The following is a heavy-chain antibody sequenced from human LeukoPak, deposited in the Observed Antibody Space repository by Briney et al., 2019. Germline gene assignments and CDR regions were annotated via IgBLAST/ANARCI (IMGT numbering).Heavy chain of an antibody. V-gene: IGHV4-39*07. Sequence: SGPALVKPTQTLTLTCTFSGFSLSTSGMCVSWIRQPPGKGLQWIGEINHSGSTNYNPSLKSRVTISVDTSKNQFSLKLSSVTAADTAVYYCARGVVRGLWDYGMDVWGKGTTVTVSS. CDR2: INHSGST. CDR3: ARGVVRGLWDYGMDV. CDR1: GFSLSTSGM. D-gene: IGHD3-10*01. J-gene: IGHJ6*04.